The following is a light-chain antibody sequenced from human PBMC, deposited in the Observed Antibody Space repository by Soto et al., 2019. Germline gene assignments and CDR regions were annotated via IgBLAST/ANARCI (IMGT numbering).Light chain of an antibody. CDR3: QQYYSYPRT. J-gene: IGKJ4*01. Sequence: DIQMTQSPSSLSASVEDRVIITCRASQSISNHLNWYQQKPGKAPKLLIYAASTLQSGVPSRFSGSGSGTDFTLTISCLQSEDFATYYCQQYYSYPRTFGGGTKVDI. V-gene: IGKV1-39*01. CDR1: QSISNH. CDR2: AAS.